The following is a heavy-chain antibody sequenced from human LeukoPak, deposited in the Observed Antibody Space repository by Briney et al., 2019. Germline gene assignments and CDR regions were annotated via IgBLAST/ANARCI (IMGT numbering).Heavy chain of an antibody. J-gene: IGHJ4*02. V-gene: IGHV3-21*01. CDR3: AKTGLVATRFFDY. CDR1: GFTFSSFG. CDR2: ISGSSSSI. Sequence: GGSLRLSCAASGFTFSSFGMNWVRQAPGKGLEWVSSISGSSSSIYYADSVRGRFTISRDNAKNSLYLQMNSLRADDTAVYYCAKTGLVATRFFDYWSQGTLVTASS. D-gene: IGHD5-12*01.